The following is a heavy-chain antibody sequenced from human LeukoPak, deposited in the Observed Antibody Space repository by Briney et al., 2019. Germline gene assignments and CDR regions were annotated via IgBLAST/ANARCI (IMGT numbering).Heavy chain of an antibody. D-gene: IGHD1-26*01. CDR2: INSDGSST. CDR1: GFTFGSYW. J-gene: IGHJ4*02. Sequence: RTGGSLRLSCAASGFTFGSYWMLWVRQAPGKGLVWVSRINSDGSSTNYADSVKGRFTISRDNAKNTLYLQMNSLRAEDTAVYYCARVYSGRPELDYWGQGTLVTVSS. CDR3: ARVYSGRPELDY. V-gene: IGHV3-74*01.